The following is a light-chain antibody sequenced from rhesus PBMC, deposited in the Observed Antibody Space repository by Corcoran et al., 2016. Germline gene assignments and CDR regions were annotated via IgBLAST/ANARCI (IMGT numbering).Light chain of an antibody. CDR3: CPYRSGRTCI. CDR2: DVS. Sequence: QSALTQPPSVSKSLGQSVTISCTGTTSDIGGYNDVSWYQQHPGTAPRLLIYDVSKRPSGVSDRFSGSKSGNTASLTISGLQAEDEADYYGCPYRSGRTCIFGAGTRLTVL. CDR1: TSDIGGYND. V-gene: IGLV2S9*01. J-gene: IGLJ1*01.